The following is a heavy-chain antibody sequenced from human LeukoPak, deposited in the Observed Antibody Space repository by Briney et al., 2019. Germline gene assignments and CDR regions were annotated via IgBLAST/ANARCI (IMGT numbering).Heavy chain of an antibody. CDR3: AKELIMRFDF. CDR1: GFTFDDYG. CDR2: ISSSGSTI. D-gene: IGHD3-16*01. J-gene: IGHJ4*02. V-gene: IGHV3-11*04. Sequence: GGSLRLSCAASGFTFDDYGMSWIRQAPGKGLEWVSYISSSGSTIHYADSVKGRFTISRDNAKNSLYLQMNSLRAEDTAVYYCAKELIMRFDFWGQGTLVTVSS.